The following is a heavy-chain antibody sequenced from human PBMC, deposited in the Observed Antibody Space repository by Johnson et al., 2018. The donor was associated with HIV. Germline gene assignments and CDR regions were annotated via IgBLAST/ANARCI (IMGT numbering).Heavy chain of an antibody. CDR2: ISYDGGNK. J-gene: IGHJ3*02. CDR1: RFTFSSYG. CDR3: AKDEALGWELDPDAFDI. D-gene: IGHD1-26*01. Sequence: QVQLVESGGGVVQPGRSLRLSCAASRFTFSSYGMHWVRQAPGKGLEWVAVISYDGGNKYYADSVKGRVTISRDNSKNTLYLQMNSRRAEDTAVYYCAKDEALGWELDPDAFDIWGQGTMVTVSS. V-gene: IGHV3-30*18.